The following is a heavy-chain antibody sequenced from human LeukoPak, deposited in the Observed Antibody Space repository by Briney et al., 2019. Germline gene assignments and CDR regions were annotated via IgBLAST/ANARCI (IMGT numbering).Heavy chain of an antibody. D-gene: IGHD3-10*01. CDR3: AKARARWFGEFDS. CDR2: ISGSGGST. Sequence: GALRLSCAASGFTFSSYGMSWVRQAPGKGLEWVSAISGSGGSTYYADPVKGRFTISRDNSKNTLYLQMNSLRAEDTAVYYCAKARARWFGEFDSWGQGTLVTVSS. J-gene: IGHJ4*02. V-gene: IGHV3-23*01. CDR1: GFTFSSYG.